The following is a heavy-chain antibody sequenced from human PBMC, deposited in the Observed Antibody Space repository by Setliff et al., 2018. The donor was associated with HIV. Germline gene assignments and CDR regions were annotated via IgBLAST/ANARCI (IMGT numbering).Heavy chain of an antibody. J-gene: IGHJ6*03. CDR1: GFSLSTRGVT. V-gene: IGHV2-5*02. D-gene: IGHD3-3*02. CDR2: IYWDDDK. Sequence: SGPTLVNPTQPLTLTCTFSGFSLSTRGVTVGWIRQPPGKALEWLALIYWDDDKRYSPSLKSRLTITKDTSNNQVVLRMTNMDPVDNATYYCAHILQAQFSHFYYYFYMDVWGQGTTVTVSS. CDR3: AHILQAQFSHFYYYFYMDV.